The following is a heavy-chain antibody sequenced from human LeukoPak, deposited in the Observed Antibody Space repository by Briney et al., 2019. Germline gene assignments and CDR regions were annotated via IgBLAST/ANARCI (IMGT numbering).Heavy chain of an antibody. CDR3: ARDVRLLWFGELSTWFDP. Sequence: SETLSLTCTVSGGSISSYYWSWIRQPPGKGLEWIGYIYYSGSTNYNPSLKSRVTISVDTSKNQFSLKLSSVTAADTAVYYCARDVRLLWFGELSTWFDPWGQGTLVTVSS. V-gene: IGHV4-59*01. D-gene: IGHD3-10*01. J-gene: IGHJ5*02. CDR2: IYYSGST. CDR1: GGSISSYY.